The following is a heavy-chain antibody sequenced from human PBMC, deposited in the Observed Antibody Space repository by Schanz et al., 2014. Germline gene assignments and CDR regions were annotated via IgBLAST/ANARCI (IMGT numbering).Heavy chain of an antibody. CDR2: MNPNSGDT. J-gene: IGHJ6*03. Sequence: QVQLVQSGAEVKKPGASVKVSCRASGYPLTSDDITWVRQAPGQGLEWMGWMNPNSGDTGYPRKFQDRVTMTRNTSISAAYMELNSLTSEDTAVYYCAKVSMEFERGKSYYYYMDVWGRGTTVTVSS. CDR3: AKVSMEFERGKSYYYYMDV. D-gene: IGHD3-10*01. CDR1: GYPLTSDD. V-gene: IGHV1-8*01.